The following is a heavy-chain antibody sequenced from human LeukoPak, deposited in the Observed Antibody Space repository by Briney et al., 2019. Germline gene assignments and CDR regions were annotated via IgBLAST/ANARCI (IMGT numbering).Heavy chain of an antibody. D-gene: IGHD2-2*01. CDR2: SNYSGST. CDR1: CGSISSYY. V-gene: IGHV4-59*01. J-gene: IGHJ5*02. Sequence: SETLSLTCSVSCGSISSYYWGWARLPPGKGLEWIGYSNYSGSTNYNPSLKSRVTISVDKSKNQFYLRLRSVTAADKAVYYCARQLGSTAWFDPWGQGTLVTVSS. CDR3: ARQLGSTAWFDP.